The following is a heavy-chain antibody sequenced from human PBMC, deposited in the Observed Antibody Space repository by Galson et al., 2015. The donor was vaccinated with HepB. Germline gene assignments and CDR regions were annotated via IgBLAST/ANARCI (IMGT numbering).Heavy chain of an antibody. V-gene: IGHV3-9*01. Sequence: LRLSCAASGFTFSSYAMHWVRQAPGKGLEWVSGISWNGGSIAYADSVKGRFTISRDNAQKSLYLQMNSLRAEDTALYYCAKGAEYNYGSDYWGQGTLVTVSS. CDR1: GFTFSSYA. D-gene: IGHD5-24*01. CDR2: ISWNGGSI. CDR3: AKGAEYNYGSDY. J-gene: IGHJ4*02.